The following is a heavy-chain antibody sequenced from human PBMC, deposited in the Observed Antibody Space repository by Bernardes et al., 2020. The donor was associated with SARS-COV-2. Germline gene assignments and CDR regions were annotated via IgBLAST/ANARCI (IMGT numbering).Heavy chain of an antibody. CDR2: IKQDGSEK. CDR3: SSDLYSRGYSYEDYYYYYGMGV. J-gene: IGHJ6*01. D-gene: IGHD5-18*01. CDR1: GFTFRSYW. Sequence: GGSLRLSCAASGFTFRSYWMSWVRQAPGKGLEWVANIKQDGSEKYYVDSVKGRFTISRDNAKNSLYLQMNSLRAEDTAVYYCSSDLYSRGYSYEDYYYYYGMGVRRQGTTVT. V-gene: IGHV3-7*04.